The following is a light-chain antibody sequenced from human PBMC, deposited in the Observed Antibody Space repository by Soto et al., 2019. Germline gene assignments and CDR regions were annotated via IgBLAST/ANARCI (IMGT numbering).Light chain of an antibody. CDR3: QHYNSYLEA. CDR1: QGISSY. J-gene: IGKJ1*01. Sequence: IPMTQSPASLSASVGDRVTITCRASQGISSYLAWYQQKPGKAPKLLIYAASTLQSGVPSRFSGSGSGTEFTLTISSLQPDDFATYYCQHYNSYLEAFGHGAKVDIK. CDR2: AAS. V-gene: IGKV1-9*01.